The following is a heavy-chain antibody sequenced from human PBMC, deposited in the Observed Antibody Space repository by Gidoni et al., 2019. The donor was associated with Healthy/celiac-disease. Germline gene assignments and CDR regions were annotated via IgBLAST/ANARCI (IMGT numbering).Heavy chain of an antibody. CDR1: ENPFPGYY. J-gene: IGHJ4*02. D-gene: IGHD3-10*01. Sequence: QVQLVQPGPEVKKPGASVRFSCRPPENPFPGYYMHWVRQAPGQGLEWMGWINPNSGGTNYAQKFQGRVTMTRDTSISTAYMELSRLRSDDTAVYYCARERWFGELGVDYWGQGTLVTVSS. V-gene: IGHV1-2*02. CDR3: ARERWFGELGVDY. CDR2: INPNSGGT.